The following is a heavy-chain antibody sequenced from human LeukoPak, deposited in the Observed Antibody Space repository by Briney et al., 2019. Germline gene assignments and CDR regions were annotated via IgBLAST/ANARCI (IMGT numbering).Heavy chain of an antibody. CDR2: IKQDGSET. V-gene: IGHV3-7*01. D-gene: IGHD2-21*02. CDR3: ARALLLPIVTALNEHAFDL. Sequence: PGESLRLSCAASGFTFSSYWMSWVRQAPGKGLEWVANIKQDGSETYYVDSVKGRFTISRDNAKNSLYLQMNSLRVEDTAVYYCARALLLPIVTALNEHAFDLWGQGTIVTVSS. CDR1: GFTFSSYW. J-gene: IGHJ3*01.